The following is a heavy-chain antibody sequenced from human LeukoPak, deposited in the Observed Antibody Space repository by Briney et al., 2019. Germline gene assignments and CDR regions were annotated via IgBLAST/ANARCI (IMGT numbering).Heavy chain of an antibody. V-gene: IGHV3-23*01. Sequence: GGSLRLSCEASGFSFSTVPMSWVRQVPGKGLECVSYIIASGDSAYYADSVRGRFTISRDNSKNTLYLQMDDLRAEDSAVHYCATHILFWSGLFDSWGQGALVSVSS. CDR2: IIASGDSA. CDR1: GFSFSTVP. CDR3: ATHILFWSGLFDS. J-gene: IGHJ4*02. D-gene: IGHD3-3*01.